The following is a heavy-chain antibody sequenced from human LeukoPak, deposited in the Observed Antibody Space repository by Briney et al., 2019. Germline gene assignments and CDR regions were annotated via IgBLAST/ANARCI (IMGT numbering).Heavy chain of an antibody. CDR1: GGSFSGYY. CDR2: INHGGST. D-gene: IGHD4-23*01. J-gene: IGHJ4*02. Sequence: SEPLSLTCAVYGGSFSGYYWSWIRQPPGKGLEWIGEINHGGSTNYSPSLKSRLTISVDTSKNQFSLKLSSLTAADTAVYYCARAHDGGNSGWLVDYWGQGTLVTVSS. CDR3: ARAHDGGNSGWLVDY. V-gene: IGHV4-34*01.